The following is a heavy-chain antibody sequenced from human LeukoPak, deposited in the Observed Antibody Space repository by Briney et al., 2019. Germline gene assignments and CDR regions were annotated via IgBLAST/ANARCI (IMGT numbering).Heavy chain of an antibody. CDR1: GCTFSSYG. J-gene: IGHJ4*02. Sequence: SSVKVSCKASGCTFSSYGIIWVRQAPGPGLEWMGGIIPIFGTANYAQKFQGRVTITADKSTSTAYMELSSLRSEDTAVYYCATFREERYGSGYYFDCWGQGTLVTVSS. V-gene: IGHV1-69*06. CDR3: ATFREERYGSGYYFDC. CDR2: IIPIFGTA. D-gene: IGHD3-10*01.